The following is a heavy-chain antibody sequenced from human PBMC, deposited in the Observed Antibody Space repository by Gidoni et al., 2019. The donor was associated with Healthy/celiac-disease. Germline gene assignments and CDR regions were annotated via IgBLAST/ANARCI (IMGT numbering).Heavy chain of an antibody. CDR1: GGSISSGGYY. CDR3: ATHCSGGSCYSGFDY. V-gene: IGHV4-31*03. Sequence: QVQLQESGPGLVKPSQTLSLTCTVSGGSISSGGYYWSWIRQHPGKGLEWIGYIYYSGSTYYNPSIKSRVTISVDTSKNQFSLKLSSVTAADTAVYYCATHCSGGSCYSGFDYWGQGTLVTVSS. CDR2: IYYSGST. D-gene: IGHD2-15*01. J-gene: IGHJ4*02.